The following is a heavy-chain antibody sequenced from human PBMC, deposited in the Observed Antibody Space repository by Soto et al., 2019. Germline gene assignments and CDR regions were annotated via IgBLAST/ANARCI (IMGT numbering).Heavy chain of an antibody. CDR3: ASPLYGELTYRYYYGMDV. CDR1: GFTFSSYA. J-gene: IGHJ6*02. V-gene: IGHV3-30-3*01. Sequence: GGSLRLSCAASGFTFSSYAMHWVRQAPGKGLEWVAVISYDGSNKYYADSVKGRFTISRDNSKNTLYLQMNSLRAEDTAVYYCASPLYGELTYRYYYGMDVWGQGTTVTVSS. D-gene: IGHD3-10*01. CDR2: ISYDGSNK.